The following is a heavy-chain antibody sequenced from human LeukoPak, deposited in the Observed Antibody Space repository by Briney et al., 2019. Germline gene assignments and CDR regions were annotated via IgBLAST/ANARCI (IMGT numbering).Heavy chain of an antibody. CDR2: INIDERIT. J-gene: IGHJ4*02. CDR3: VKDLDFRADC. V-gene: IGHV3-74*01. Sequence: GGSLRLSCAASGFSFSTQRMHWVRQAPGKGLVWVSYINIDERITGYADSVKGRFTISRDNAKNTLYLQMNSLRAEDTAIYYCVKDLDFRADCWGQGTLVTVSS. D-gene: IGHD2/OR15-2a*01. CDR1: GFSFSTQR.